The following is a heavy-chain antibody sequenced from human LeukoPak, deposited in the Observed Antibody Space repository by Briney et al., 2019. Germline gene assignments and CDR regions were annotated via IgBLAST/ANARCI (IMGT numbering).Heavy chain of an antibody. D-gene: IGHD3-10*01. CDR2: ISPSGNSK. J-gene: IGHJ4*02. CDR3: VRDFLGESGAGGY. Sequence: GGSLRLSCATSTFTFSSYTMNWVRQAPGKGLEWVSSISPSGNSKYHADPVKGRFTISRDNAEDSLYMQMNSLRAEDTGVYYCVRDFLGESGAGGYWGQGTLVTVSS. CDR1: TFTFSSYT. V-gene: IGHV3-21*01.